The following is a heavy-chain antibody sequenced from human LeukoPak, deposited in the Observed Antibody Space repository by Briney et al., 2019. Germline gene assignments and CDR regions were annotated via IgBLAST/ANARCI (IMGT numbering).Heavy chain of an antibody. CDR1: GGSFSGYY. V-gene: IGHV4-34*01. J-gene: IGHJ4*02. CDR3: ARGGYSYGYSNLDVFDY. CDR2: INHSGST. Sequence: SETLSLTCAVYGGSFSGYYWSWIRQPPGKGLEWIGEINHSGSTNYNSSLKSRVTISVDTSKNQFSLKLSSVTAADTAVYYCARGGYSYGYSNLDVFDYWGQGTLVTVSS. D-gene: IGHD5-18*01.